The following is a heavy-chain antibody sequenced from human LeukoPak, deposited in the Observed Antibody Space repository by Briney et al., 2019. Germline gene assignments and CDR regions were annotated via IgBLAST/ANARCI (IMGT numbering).Heavy chain of an antibody. V-gene: IGHV1-18*01. CDR2: ISAYNGNT. Sequence: ASVKVSCKASGYTFTSYGISWVRQAPGQGLEWMGWISAYNGNTNYAQKLQGRVTVTTDTSTSTAYMELRSLRSDDTAVYYCARDRPPNYYGSGSYYNGDYWGQGTLVTVSS. CDR1: GYTFTSYG. CDR3: ARDRPPNYYGSGSYYNGDY. D-gene: IGHD3-10*01. J-gene: IGHJ4*02.